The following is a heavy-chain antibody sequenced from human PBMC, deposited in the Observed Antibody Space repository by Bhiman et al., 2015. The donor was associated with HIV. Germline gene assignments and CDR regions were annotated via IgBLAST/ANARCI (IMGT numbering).Heavy chain of an antibody. CDR3: ARDFDSSSWYNDAFDI. CDR2: ISFDGRQK. CDR1: GFSFGTSD. V-gene: IGHV3-30*03. D-gene: IGHD6-13*01. Sequence: VQLVESGGGLVKPGGSLRLSCAASGFSFGTSDVHWVRQAPGEGLEWVALISFDGRQKDLADSVKGRFAISRDNSKNTLYLQMNSLRPEDTAIYYCARDFDSSSWYNDAFDIWGQGTMVTVSS. J-gene: IGHJ3*02.